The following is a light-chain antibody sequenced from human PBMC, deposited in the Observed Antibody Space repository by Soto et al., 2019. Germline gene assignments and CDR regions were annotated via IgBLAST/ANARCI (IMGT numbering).Light chain of an antibody. CDR2: GAS. J-gene: IGKJ1*01. CDR3: QQYGSSPRT. CDR1: QSVSSN. V-gene: IGKV3-15*01. Sequence: EIVMTQSPANLSVSPGERATLSCRASQSVSSNLAWYQQKPGQGPRLLIYGASTRATGIPARFSGSGSGTEFTLTISSLQSEDFAVYYCQQYGSSPRTFGQGTKVEI.